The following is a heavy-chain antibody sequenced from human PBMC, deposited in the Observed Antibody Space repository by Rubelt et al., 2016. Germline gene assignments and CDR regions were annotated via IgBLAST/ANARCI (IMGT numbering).Heavy chain of an antibody. D-gene: IGHD6-6*01. J-gene: IGHJ2*01. CDR2: ISYSGST. CDR3: ATAPRGKAYFDF. CDR1: GGSMNNNDYY. Sequence: QLQLQESGPGLVKPSETLSLTCTVSGGSMNNNDYYWAWLRQPPGKDLEWIGGISYSGSTYYNPSLKSRVTISVDTSKNQFSLKLSSVAAADTAVYYCATAPRGKAYFDFWARGTLVTVSS. V-gene: IGHV4-39*01.